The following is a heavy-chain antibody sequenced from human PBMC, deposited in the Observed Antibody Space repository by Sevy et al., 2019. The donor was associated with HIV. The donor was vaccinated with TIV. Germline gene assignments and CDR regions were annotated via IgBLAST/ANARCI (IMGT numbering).Heavy chain of an antibody. CDR1: GASISGYY. CDR3: ASHIGSYYWFDP. V-gene: IGHV4-59*12. Sequence: SETLSLNCTVSGASISGYYWSWIRQPPGKGLEWIGYIYYTGSPNYNPSLKSRVTMSVDTSKNQFSLRLTSVTAADTAVYYCASHIGSYYWFDPWGQGTLVTVSS. D-gene: IGHD3-10*01. CDR2: IYYTGSP. J-gene: IGHJ5*02.